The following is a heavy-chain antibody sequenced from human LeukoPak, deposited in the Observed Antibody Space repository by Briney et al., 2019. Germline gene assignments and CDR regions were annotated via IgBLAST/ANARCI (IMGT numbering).Heavy chain of an antibody. CDR3: ACSSGPSSPVDY. J-gene: IGHJ4*02. D-gene: IGHD6-19*01. V-gene: IGHV4-38-2*01. Sequence: PSETLSLTCAVSGYSISSGYYRGWIRQPPGKGLEWIGSIYHSGSTYYNPSLKSRVTISVDTSKNQFSLKLSSVTAADTAVYYCACSSGPSSPVDYWGQGTLVTVSS. CDR2: IYHSGST. CDR1: GYSISSGYY.